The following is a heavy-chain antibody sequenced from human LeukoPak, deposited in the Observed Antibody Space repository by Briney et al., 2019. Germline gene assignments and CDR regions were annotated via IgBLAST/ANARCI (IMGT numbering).Heavy chain of an antibody. CDR2: INSDGSST. CDR1: GFTFSSYW. D-gene: IGHD3-10*01. J-gene: IGHJ5*02. Sequence: GGSLRLSCAASGFTFSSYWMYWVRQAPGKGLVWVSRINSDGSSTSYADSVKGRFTISRDNARNTLYLQMNSLRTDDTAVYYCAKDLMRDRWFGESWGQGTLVTVSS. V-gene: IGHV3-74*01. CDR3: AKDLMRDRWFGES.